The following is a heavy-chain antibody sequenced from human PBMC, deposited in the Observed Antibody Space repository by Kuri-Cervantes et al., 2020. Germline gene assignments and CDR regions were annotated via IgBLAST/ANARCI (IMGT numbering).Heavy chain of an antibody. Sequence: ASVKVSCKASGYTFTSYYMHWVRQAPGQGLEWMGLINPSGGSTSYAQKFQGRVTMTRDTSNSTAYMELSSLRSDDTAVYYCARKGHYYGDNGGPFDYWGQGTLVTVSS. CDR3: ARKGHYYGDNGGPFDY. J-gene: IGHJ4*02. D-gene: IGHD4-17*01. V-gene: IGHV1-46*01. CDR1: GYTFTSYY. CDR2: INPSGGST.